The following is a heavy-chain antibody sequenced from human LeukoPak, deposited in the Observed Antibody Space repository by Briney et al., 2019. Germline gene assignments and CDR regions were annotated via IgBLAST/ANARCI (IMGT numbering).Heavy chain of an antibody. Sequence: GGSLRHSCAASGFTFSSYAMHRVRQAPGKGLERVAVISYDGSNKYYADSVKGRFTISRDNSKNTLYLQMNSLRAEDAAVYYCARDDSSGWGYYFYYWGQGTLVTVSS. J-gene: IGHJ4*02. CDR1: GFTFSSYA. CDR3: ARDDSSGWGYYFYY. V-gene: IGHV3-30*01. D-gene: IGHD6-19*01. CDR2: ISYDGSNK.